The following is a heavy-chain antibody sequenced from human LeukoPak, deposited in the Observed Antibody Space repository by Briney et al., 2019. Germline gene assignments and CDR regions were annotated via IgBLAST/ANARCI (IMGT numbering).Heavy chain of an antibody. CDR3: ARRMGYGDRHSDF. V-gene: IGHV4-39*01. Sequence: SETLSLTCTVSGDSISSYSYYWGWIRQPPGKGLEWIGSIYYSGSTYYNPSLKSRVTISADTSRNQFSLKLTSVTAADTAVYYCARRMGYGDRHSDFWGQGTLVTVSS. CDR2: IYYSGST. J-gene: IGHJ4*02. CDR1: GDSISSYSYY. D-gene: IGHD4-17*01.